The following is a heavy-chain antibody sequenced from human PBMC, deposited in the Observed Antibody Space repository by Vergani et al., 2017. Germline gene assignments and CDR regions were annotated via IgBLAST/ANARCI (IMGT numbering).Heavy chain of an antibody. V-gene: IGHV4-39*01. Sequence: QVQLQESGPGLVKPSETLSLTCTVSGGSISSYYWGWIRQPPGRGLEWIGSIYYSGSTYYNPSLKSRVTISVDTSKNQFSLKLSSVTAADTAVYYCARHAEYSSSSSFDYWGQGTLVTVSS. CDR3: ARHAEYSSSSSFDY. J-gene: IGHJ4*02. CDR2: IYYSGST. D-gene: IGHD6-6*01. CDR1: GGSISSYY.